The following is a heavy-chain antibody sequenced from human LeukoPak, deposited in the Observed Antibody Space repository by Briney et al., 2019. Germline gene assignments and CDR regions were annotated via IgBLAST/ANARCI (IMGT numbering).Heavy chain of an antibody. Sequence: ASVKVSCKAPGYTFTGYYMHWVRQAPGQGLEWMGWINPNSGGTNYAQKFQARVTMTRDTSISTAYMELSRLRSDDTAVYYCARPSITIFGERAAFDIWGQGTMVTVSS. CDR2: INPNSGGT. J-gene: IGHJ3*02. CDR3: ARPSITIFGERAAFDI. V-gene: IGHV1-2*02. CDR1: GYTFTGYY. D-gene: IGHD3-3*01.